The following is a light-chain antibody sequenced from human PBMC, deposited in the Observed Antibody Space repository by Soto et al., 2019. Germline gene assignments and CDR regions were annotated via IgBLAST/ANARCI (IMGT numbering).Light chain of an antibody. J-gene: IGLJ1*01. CDR2: YDD. CDR1: TSTIGNNA. Sequence: QSVLTQPPSVSEAPRQRVTISCLGRTSTIGNNAVNWYQQLPGQAPKIVIYYDDLLTSGVSDRFSGSKSGTSASLAISALQSDDEADYYCAAWDDSLNAYVFGPGTKLTVL. V-gene: IGLV1-36*01. CDR3: AAWDDSLNAYV.